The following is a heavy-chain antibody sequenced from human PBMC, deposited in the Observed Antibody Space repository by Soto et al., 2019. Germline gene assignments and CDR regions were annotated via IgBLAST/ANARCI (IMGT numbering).Heavy chain of an antibody. Sequence: QVQLQESGPGLVKPSETLSLTCTVPGDSISSYYWTWIRQPPGKGLEWIGYVYYSGTTNYNPSLKSRLTISVDTSKNEFSLKLTSVTAADTAVYYCARASMTTIAMDVWGQGTTVTVSS. J-gene: IGHJ6*02. CDR1: GDSISSYY. CDR3: ARASMTTIAMDV. D-gene: IGHD4-17*01. V-gene: IGHV4-59*01. CDR2: VYYSGTT.